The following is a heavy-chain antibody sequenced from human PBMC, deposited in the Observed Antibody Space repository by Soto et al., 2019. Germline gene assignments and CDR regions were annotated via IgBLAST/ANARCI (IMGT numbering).Heavy chain of an antibody. D-gene: IGHD6-13*01. Sequence: PSETLSLTFNVSGGSIINYYWSWIRQPPGKGLEWIGYIYYSGSTNYNPSLKSRVTISVDTSKNQFSLQLSSVTAADTAVYYCARAGYSSSWSLIDYWGQGTLVTVSS. CDR2: IYYSGST. CDR3: ARAGYSSSWSLIDY. CDR1: GGSIINYY. J-gene: IGHJ4*02. V-gene: IGHV4-59*08.